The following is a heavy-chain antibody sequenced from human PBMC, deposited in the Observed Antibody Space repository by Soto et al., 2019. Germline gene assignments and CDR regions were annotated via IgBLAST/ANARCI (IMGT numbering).Heavy chain of an antibody. CDR1: GGSFSGYY. V-gene: IGHV4-34*01. D-gene: IGHD5-12*01. Sequence: QVQLQQWGAGLLKPSETLSLTCAVYGGSFSGYYWSWIRQPPGKGPEWIGEINHSGSTNYNPSLKSRVTISVDTSKNQFSLKLSSVTAADTAVYYCARGYSGYENDAFDIWGQGTMVTVSS. CDR3: ARGYSGYENDAFDI. J-gene: IGHJ3*02. CDR2: INHSGST.